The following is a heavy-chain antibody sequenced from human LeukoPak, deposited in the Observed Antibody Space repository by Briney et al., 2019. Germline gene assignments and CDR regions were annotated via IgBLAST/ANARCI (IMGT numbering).Heavy chain of an antibody. CDR3: ARALAAANNWFDP. V-gene: IGHV4-30-2*01. Sequence: SQTLSLTCTVSGGSISSGYYSWSWIRQPPGKGLEWIGYIYHSGSTYYNPSLKSRVTISVDRSKNQFSLKLSSVTAADTAVYYCARALAAANNWFDPWGQGTLVTVSS. CDR1: GGSISSGYYS. J-gene: IGHJ5*02. CDR2: IYHSGST. D-gene: IGHD6-13*01.